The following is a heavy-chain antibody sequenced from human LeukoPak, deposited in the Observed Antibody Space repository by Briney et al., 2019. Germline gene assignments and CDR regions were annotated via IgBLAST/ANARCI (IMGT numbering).Heavy chain of an antibody. V-gene: IGHV1-8*01. CDR2: MNPNSGNT. CDR3: ARHPSRGRYNWFDP. CDR1: GYTFTSYD. J-gene: IGHJ5*02. Sequence: APVKVSCKASGYTFTSYDINWVRQATGQGLEWMGWMNPNSGNTGYAQKFQGRVTMTRNTSISTAYMELSSLRSEDTAVYYCARHPSRGRYNWFDPWGQGTLVTVSS. D-gene: IGHD3-10*01.